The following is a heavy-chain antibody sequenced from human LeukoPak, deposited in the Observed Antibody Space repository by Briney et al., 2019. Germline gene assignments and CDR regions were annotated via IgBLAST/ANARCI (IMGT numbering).Heavy chain of an antibody. CDR2: SSGSTI. Sequence: SSGSTIYYADSVKGRFTISRDNAKNSLYLQMNSLRAEDTAVYYCARRRPPRGRYYYYGMDVWGQGTTVTVSS. J-gene: IGHJ6*02. CDR3: ARRRPPRGRYYYYGMDV. V-gene: IGHV3-11*01.